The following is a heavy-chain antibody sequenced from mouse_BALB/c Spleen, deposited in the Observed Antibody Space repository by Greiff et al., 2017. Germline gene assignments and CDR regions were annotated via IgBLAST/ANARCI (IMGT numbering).Heavy chain of an antibody. V-gene: IGHV5-6-3*01. CDR2: INSNGGST. D-gene: IGHD2-3*01. CDR1: GFTFSSYG. CDR3: ARADGYYYFDY. Sequence: EVQLVESGGGLVQPGGSLKLSCAASGFTFSSYGMSWVRQTPDKRLELVATINSNGGSTYYPDSVKGRFTISRDNAKNTLYLQMSSLKSEDTAMYYCARADGYYYFDYWGQGTTLTVSS. J-gene: IGHJ2*01.